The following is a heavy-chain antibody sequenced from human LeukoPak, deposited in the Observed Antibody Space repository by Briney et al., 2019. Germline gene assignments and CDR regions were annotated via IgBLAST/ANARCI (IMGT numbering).Heavy chain of an antibody. CDR1: GYTFTSCD. D-gene: IGHD6-13*01. Sequence: GASVKVSCKASGYTFTSCDINWVRQATGQGLEWMGWMNPNSGNTGYAQKFQGRVTIIRDTSISTAYMELSSLTSEDTAVYYCATSTGYSSTCYIDYWGQGTLVTVSS. V-gene: IGHV1-8*03. J-gene: IGHJ4*02. CDR2: MNPNSGNT. CDR3: ATSTGYSSTCYIDY.